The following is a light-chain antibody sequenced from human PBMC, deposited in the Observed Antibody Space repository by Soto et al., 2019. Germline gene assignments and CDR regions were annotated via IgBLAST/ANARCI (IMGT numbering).Light chain of an antibody. Sequence: QSVLTQPASVSGSPGQSITISCTGTSSDVGGYDYVSWYQQHPGKAPKLMIYEVSNRPSGVSNRFSGSKSGSTASLTISGLQAEDEADYYCSSHTSSSNYVFGNGTKVTVL. CDR3: SSHTSSSNYV. CDR2: EVS. J-gene: IGLJ1*01. CDR1: SSDVGGYDY. V-gene: IGLV2-14*01.